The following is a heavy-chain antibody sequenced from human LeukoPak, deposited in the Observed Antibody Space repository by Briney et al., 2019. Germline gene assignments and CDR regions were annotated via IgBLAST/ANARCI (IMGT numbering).Heavy chain of an antibody. Sequence: GATVKVSCXGSVGTFSNYVISWVRQAPGQGLEWMGGIIPIFGTANYAQKFQGRVTITTDESTSTAYMELSSLRSEDTAVYYCARVDTAMGAYYYSYYMDVWGKGTTVTVSS. CDR2: IIPIFGTA. CDR1: VGTFSNYV. CDR3: ARVDTAMGAYYYSYYMDV. D-gene: IGHD5-18*01. J-gene: IGHJ6*03. V-gene: IGHV1-69*05.